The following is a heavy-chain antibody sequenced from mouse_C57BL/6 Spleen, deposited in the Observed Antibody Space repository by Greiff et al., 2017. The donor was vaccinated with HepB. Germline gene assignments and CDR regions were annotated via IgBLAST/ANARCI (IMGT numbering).Heavy chain of an antibody. CDR3: ARGLDV. V-gene: IGHV2-2*01. Sequence: QVQLKESGPGLVQPSQSLSITCTVSGFSLTSYGVHWVRQSPGKGLEWLGVIWSGGSTDYNAAFISRLSISKDNSKSQVFFKMNSLQADDTAIYYCARGLDVWGTGTTVTVSS. CDR2: IWSGGST. CDR1: GFSLTSYG. J-gene: IGHJ1*03.